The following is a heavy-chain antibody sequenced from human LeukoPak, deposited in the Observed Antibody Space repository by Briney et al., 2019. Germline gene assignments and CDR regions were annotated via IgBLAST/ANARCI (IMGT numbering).Heavy chain of an antibody. D-gene: IGHD3-3*01. J-gene: IGHJ6*02. V-gene: IGHV4-34*01. CDR1: GGSFSGYY. CDR3: ARDVTIFGVVITRPSYYYYGMDV. Sequence: PSETLSLTCAVYGGSFSGYYWSWIRQPPGKGLEWIGEINHSGSTNYNPSLKSRVTISVDTSKNQFSLKLSSVTAADTAVYYCARDVTIFGVVITRPSYYYYGMDVWGQGTTVTVSS. CDR2: INHSGST.